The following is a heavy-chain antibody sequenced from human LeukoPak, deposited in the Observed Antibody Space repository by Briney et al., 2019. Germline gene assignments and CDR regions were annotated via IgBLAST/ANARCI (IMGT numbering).Heavy chain of an antibody. D-gene: IGHD6-13*01. CDR3: ARRPIAAGNNWFDP. Sequence: SETLSLTCTVSGGSISSAAYYWGWVRQPPGKGLDWIGSIYYTGTTYCSPSLQTRATLSFDTSKNQFSLKLTSVTAADTAVYFCARRPIAAGNNWFDPWGQGTLVTVSS. CDR1: GGSISSAAYY. CDR2: IYYTGTT. J-gene: IGHJ5*02. V-gene: IGHV4-39*01.